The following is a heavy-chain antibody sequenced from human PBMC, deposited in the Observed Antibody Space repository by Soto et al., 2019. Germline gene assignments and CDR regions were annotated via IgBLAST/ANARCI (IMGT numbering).Heavy chain of an antibody. Sequence: GGSRLSCAASGFTFSRYAMSWVRQAPGKGLEWVSAISGSDGSTYYADSVKGRFSISRDNSKNTLYLQMNSLRAEDTAVYYCAKDKRFLDYWGQGTLVTVSS. CDR1: GFTFSRYA. J-gene: IGHJ4*02. CDR3: AKDKRFLDY. CDR2: ISGSDGST. V-gene: IGHV3-23*01. D-gene: IGHD3-3*01.